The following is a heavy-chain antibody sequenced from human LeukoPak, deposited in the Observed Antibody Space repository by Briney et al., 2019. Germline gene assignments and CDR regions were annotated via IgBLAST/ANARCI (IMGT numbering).Heavy chain of an antibody. Sequence: GKSLRLSCAASGFTFSNYGIHWVRQAPGKGLEWVSCISSWSSYTYYADSVKGRFTISRDNAKSSLYLQMNSLRAEDTAVYYCARDNPYSESLAADDAFDIWGQGTMVTVSS. CDR1: GFTFSNYG. J-gene: IGHJ3*02. CDR2: ISSWSSYT. D-gene: IGHD1-26*01. CDR3: ARDNPYSESLAADDAFDI. V-gene: IGHV3-21*01.